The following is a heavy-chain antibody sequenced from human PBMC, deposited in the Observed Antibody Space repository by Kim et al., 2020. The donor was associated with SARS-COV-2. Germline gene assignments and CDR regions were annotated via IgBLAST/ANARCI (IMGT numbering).Heavy chain of an antibody. D-gene: IGHD3-22*01. CDR2: MNPNSGNT. Sequence: ASVKVSCKASGYTFTSYDINWVRQATGQGLEWMGWMNPNSGNTGYAQKFQGRVTMTRNTSISTAYMELSSLRSEDTAVYYCASLYYYDSSGYYYPRDYYYGMDVWGQGTTVTVSS. J-gene: IGHJ6*02. V-gene: IGHV1-8*01. CDR3: ASLYYYDSSGYYYPRDYYYGMDV. CDR1: GYTFTSYD.